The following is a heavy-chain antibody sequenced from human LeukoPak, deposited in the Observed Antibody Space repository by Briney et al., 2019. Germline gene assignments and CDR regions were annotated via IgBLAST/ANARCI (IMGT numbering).Heavy chain of an antibody. CDR3: AKDRTMVRGGDY. CDR2: ISGSGGST. J-gene: IGHJ4*02. D-gene: IGHD3-10*01. V-gene: IGHV3-23*01. CDR1: GFTFSSYA. Sequence: GGSLRLSCAASGFTFSSYAMSWVRQAPGEGLEWVSAISGSGGSTYYADSVKGRFTISRDNSKNTLYLQMNSLRAEDTAVYYCAKDRTMVRGGDYWGQGTLVTVSS.